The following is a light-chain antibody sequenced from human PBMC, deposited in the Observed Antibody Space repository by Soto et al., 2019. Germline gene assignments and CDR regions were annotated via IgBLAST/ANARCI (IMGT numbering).Light chain of an antibody. Sequence: DIQMTQFPSSLSASVGDRVTITCRASQGIRNDLGWYQQKPGKAPKRLIYAASSLQSGVPSRFSCSGSGTECTLAISRLQPEDSATFYCRQHSTYQLTFGQGTKVEMK. CDR2: AAS. CDR3: RQHSTYQLT. CDR1: QGIRND. J-gene: IGKJ1*01. V-gene: IGKV1-17*01.